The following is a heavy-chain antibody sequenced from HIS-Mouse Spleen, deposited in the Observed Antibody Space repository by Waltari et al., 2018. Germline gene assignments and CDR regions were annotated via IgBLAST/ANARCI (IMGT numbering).Heavy chain of an antibody. D-gene: IGHD3-10*01. V-gene: IGHV1-8*01. Sequence: QVQLVQSGAEVKKPGASVKVSCKASGYTFTAYDFTWVRRATGQGREWMGWMNPNSGNTGYAQKFQGRVTMTRNTSISTAYMELSSLRSEDTAVYYCARVLLLTSDAFDIWGQGTMVTVSS. J-gene: IGHJ3*02. CDR1: GYTFTAYD. CDR2: MNPNSGNT. CDR3: ARVLLLTSDAFDI.